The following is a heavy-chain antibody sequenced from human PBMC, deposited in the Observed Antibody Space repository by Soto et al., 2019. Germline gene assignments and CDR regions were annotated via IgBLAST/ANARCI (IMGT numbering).Heavy chain of an antibody. CDR3: AKATYSSSWYYYYGMDV. CDR2: ISYDGSNK. J-gene: IGHJ6*02. CDR1: GFTFRSYG. Sequence: QVQLVESGGGVVQPGRSLRLSCAASGFTFRSYGMHWVRQAPGKGLEWVAVISYDGSNKYYADSVKGRFTISRDNSKNTRYLQMNSLRAEDTAVYYCAKATYSSSWYYYYGMDVWGQGTTVTVSS. D-gene: IGHD6-13*01. V-gene: IGHV3-30*18.